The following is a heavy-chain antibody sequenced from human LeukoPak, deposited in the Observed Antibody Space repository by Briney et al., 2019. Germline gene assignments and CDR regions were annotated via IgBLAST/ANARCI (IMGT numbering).Heavy chain of an antibody. V-gene: IGHV1-69*04. D-gene: IGHD3-3*02. CDR3: ARDPPLAPGAFDI. CDR2: IIPILGIA. J-gene: IGHJ3*02. CDR1: GYTFTIYY. Sequence: ASVKVSCKASGYTFTIYYMHWVRQAPGQGLEWMGRIIPILGIANYAQKFQGRVTITADKSTSTAYMELSSLRSEDTAVYYCARDPPLAPGAFDIWGQGTMVTVSS.